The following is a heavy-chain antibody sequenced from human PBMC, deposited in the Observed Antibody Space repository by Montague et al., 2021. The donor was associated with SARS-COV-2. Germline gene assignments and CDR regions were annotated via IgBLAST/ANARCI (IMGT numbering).Heavy chain of an antibody. V-gene: IGHV4-59*01. CDR1: GGAMNDYY. J-gene: IGHJ5*02. CDR2: IYYTGST. CDR3: ARGALGLPAAFNWFDP. D-gene: IGHD2-2*01. Sequence: SETLSLTYTVSGGAMNDYYWTWLRQPPGKGLEWIGNIYYTGSTKYSSSXXSRVTMSVDTSRKQISLKLSSVTAADSAVYYCARGALGLPAAFNWFDPWGQGNLVTVSS.